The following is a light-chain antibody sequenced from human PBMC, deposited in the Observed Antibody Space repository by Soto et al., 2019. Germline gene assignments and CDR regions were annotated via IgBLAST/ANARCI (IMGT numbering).Light chain of an antibody. CDR1: QSVLHSSNTKNR. J-gene: IGKJ1*01. V-gene: IGKV4-1*01. CDR2: WAS. Sequence: DIEMTQSPDSLAVSLGERATINCKSSQSVLHSSNTKNRLAWYQQKPGQPPKLLIYWASTRESGVPDRFSGSGSGTDFTLIFCCVQAECGAVYYWQQYYGSWTFGEGTKVEIK. CDR3: QQYYGSWT.